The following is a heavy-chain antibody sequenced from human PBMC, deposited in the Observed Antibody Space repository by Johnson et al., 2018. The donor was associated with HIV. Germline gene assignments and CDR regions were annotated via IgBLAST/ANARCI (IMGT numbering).Heavy chain of an antibody. D-gene: IGHD3-10*01. Sequence: QVQLVESGGGVVQPGTSLRLSCAASGFTFSKFGMHWVRQAPGKGLEWVAVIWYDGKNKHVADSLKGRFTISRDNSKNTLNLEMDGLKDEDTALYYCVKDSDTYYYGSGDAFDVWGQGTMVTVSS. CDR1: GFTFSKFG. J-gene: IGHJ3*01. V-gene: IGHV3-33*06. CDR3: VKDSDTYYYGSGDAFDV. CDR2: IWYDGKNK.